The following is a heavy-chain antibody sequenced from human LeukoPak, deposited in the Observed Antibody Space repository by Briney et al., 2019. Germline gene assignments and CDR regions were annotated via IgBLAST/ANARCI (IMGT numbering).Heavy chain of an antibody. Sequence: PSQTLSLTCAISGDSVSSNSAAWNWLRQSPSRGLEWLGRTYYRSKWYNDYAVSVKSRITINPDTSKNQFSLQLNSVTPEDTAVYYCARGPSITMVRGVKYNWFDPWGQGTLVTVSS. CDR3: ARGPSITMVRGVKYNWFDP. J-gene: IGHJ5*02. D-gene: IGHD3-10*01. CDR1: GDSVSSNSAA. V-gene: IGHV6-1*01. CDR2: TYYRSKWYN.